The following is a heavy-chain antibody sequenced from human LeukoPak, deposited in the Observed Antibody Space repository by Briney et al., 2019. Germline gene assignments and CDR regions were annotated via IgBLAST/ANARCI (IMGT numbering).Heavy chain of an antibody. J-gene: IGHJ4*02. V-gene: IGHV4-34*01. D-gene: IGHD2-2*01. CDR3: ARGGSPIVVVPAAISFDY. Sequence: SETLSLTCAVYGGSFSGYYWSWIRQPPGKGLEWIGEINHSGSTNYNPSLKSRVTISVDTSKNQLSLKLSSVTAADTAVYYCARGGSPIVVVPAAISFDYWGQGTLVTVPS. CDR2: INHSGST. CDR1: GGSFSGYY.